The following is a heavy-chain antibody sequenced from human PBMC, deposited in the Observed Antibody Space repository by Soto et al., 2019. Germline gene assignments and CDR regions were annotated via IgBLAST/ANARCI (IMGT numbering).Heavy chain of an antibody. V-gene: IGHV5-51*01. CDR1: GYSFTSYW. Sequence: ASRKISCKGSGYSFTSYWIGWVRQMPGKGLEWMGIIYPGDSDTRYSPSFQGQVTISADKSISTAYLQWSSLRASDTAMYYCARGIVAGYYYYYGMDVWGQGTTVTVSS. D-gene: IGHD6-19*01. CDR3: ARGIVAGYYYYYGMDV. CDR2: IYPGDSDT. J-gene: IGHJ6*02.